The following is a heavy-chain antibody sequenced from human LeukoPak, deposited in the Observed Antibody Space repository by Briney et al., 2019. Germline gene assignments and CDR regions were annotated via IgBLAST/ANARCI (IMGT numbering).Heavy chain of an antibody. J-gene: IGHJ6*02. Sequence: SETLSLTCTVSGGSISSNYWSWIRQPPGKGLEWIGYIYYSGSTNYNPSLKSRVTISVDTSKNQFSLKLSSVTAADTAVYYCARHYGSSSYYYYYGMDVWGQGTTVTVSS. V-gene: IGHV4-59*08. CDR2: IYYSGST. D-gene: IGHD6-13*01. CDR3: ARHYGSSSYYYYYGMDV. CDR1: GGSISSNY.